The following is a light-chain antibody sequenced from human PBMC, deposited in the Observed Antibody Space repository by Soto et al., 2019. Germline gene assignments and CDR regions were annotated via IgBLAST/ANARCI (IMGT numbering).Light chain of an antibody. CDR1: RSNIGSNT. CDR3: AGWDDSLNGVL. Sequence: QSVLTQPPSASGTPGQRVSISCSGSRSNIGSNTVNWYQHLPGTAPRLLIYSHNQRPSGVPDRFSASKSGASASLAIIGLQSEDEADYYCAGWDDSLNGVLFGGGTKVTVL. V-gene: IGLV1-44*01. CDR2: SHN. J-gene: IGLJ3*02.